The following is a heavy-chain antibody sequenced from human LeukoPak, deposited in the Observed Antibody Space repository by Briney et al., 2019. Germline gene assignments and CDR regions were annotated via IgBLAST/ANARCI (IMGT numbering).Heavy chain of an antibody. J-gene: IGHJ4*02. CDR2: IWYDGSNK. D-gene: IGHD6-19*01. Sequence: PGGSPRLSCAASGFTFSSYGMHWVRQAPGKGLEWVAVIWYDGSNKYYADSVKGRFTISRDNSKNTLYLQMNSLRAEDTAVYYCAKGDRYSSGWLDYWGQGTLVTVSS. V-gene: IGHV3-33*06. CDR3: AKGDRYSSGWLDY. CDR1: GFTFSSYG.